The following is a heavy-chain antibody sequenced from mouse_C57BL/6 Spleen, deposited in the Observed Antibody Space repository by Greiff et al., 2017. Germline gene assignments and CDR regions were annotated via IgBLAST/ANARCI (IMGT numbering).Heavy chain of an antibody. V-gene: IGHV5-16*01. D-gene: IGHD2-3*01. CDR3: ARVDGLLLDY. CDR1: GFTFSDYY. CDR2: INYDGSST. Sequence: EVMLVESEGGLVQPGSSMKLSCTASGFTFSDYYMAWVRQVPEKGLEWVANINYDGSSTYYLDSLKSRFIISRDNAKNILYLQMSSLKSEDTATYYCARVDGLLLDYWGQGTTLTVSS. J-gene: IGHJ2*01.